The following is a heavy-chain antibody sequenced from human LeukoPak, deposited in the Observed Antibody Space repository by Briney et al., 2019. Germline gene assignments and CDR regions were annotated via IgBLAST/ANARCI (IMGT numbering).Heavy chain of an antibody. V-gene: IGHV3-23*01. D-gene: IGHD4-23*01. CDR1: GFTFSSHW. CDR2: ISGSGGST. Sequence: GGSLRLSCAASGFTFSSHWMHWARQAPGKGLEWVSGISGSGGSTYYADSVKGRFTISRDNSKNTLYLQTNSLRAEDTAVYYCAKERRYGGGNSGQFDYWGQGTLVTVSS. J-gene: IGHJ4*02. CDR3: AKERRYGGGNSGQFDY.